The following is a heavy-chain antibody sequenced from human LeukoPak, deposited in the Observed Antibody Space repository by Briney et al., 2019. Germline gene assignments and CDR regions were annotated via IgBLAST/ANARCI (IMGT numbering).Heavy chain of an antibody. CDR3: ASTCGRLASPGKPGLGIMCY. Sequence: PSQTLSLTCTVSGGSISSGGYYWSWIRQPPGKGLEWIVYIYHSGSTYYNPSLKSRVTISVDRSKNQFSLKLSSVTAADTAVYYCASTCGRLASPGKPGLGIMCYWGQGTLVTVSS. D-gene: IGHD7-27*01. V-gene: IGHV4-30-2*01. CDR2: IYHSGST. J-gene: IGHJ4*02. CDR1: GGSISSGGYY.